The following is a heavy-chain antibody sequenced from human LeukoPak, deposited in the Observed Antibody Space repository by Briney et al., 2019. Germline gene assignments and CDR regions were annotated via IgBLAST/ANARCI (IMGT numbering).Heavy chain of an antibody. V-gene: IGHV1-69*04. CDR2: IIPILGIA. CDR3: ARDLSGMATIRYFDY. D-gene: IGHD5-24*01. CDR1: GGTFSSYA. J-gene: IGHJ4*02. Sequence: SVKVSCTASGGTFSSYAISWVRQAPGQGLEWMGRIIPILGIANSAQKFQGRVTITADKSTSTAYMELSSLRSEDTAVYYCARDLSGMATIRYFDYWGQGTLVTVAS.